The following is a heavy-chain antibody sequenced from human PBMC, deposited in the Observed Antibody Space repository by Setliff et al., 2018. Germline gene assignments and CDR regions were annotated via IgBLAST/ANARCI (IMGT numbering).Heavy chain of an antibody. D-gene: IGHD2-8*01. Sequence: ASVKVSCKTSGYSFISYYMYWVRQAPGQGLEWMGIINVSGGSASYAQKFQGRVTFTRDTSTSTLYMELSSLISDDTAVYYCSRLVRFCTRTTCQRLSGDDFWGQGTLVTVSS. J-gene: IGHJ4*02. CDR1: GYSFISYY. V-gene: IGHV1-46*01. CDR2: INVSGGSA. CDR3: SRLVRFCTRTTCQRLSGDDF.